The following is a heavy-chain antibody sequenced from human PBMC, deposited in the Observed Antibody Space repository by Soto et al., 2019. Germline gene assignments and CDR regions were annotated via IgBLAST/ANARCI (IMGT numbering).Heavy chain of an antibody. D-gene: IGHD2-15*01. CDR2: IYKSTTT. Sequence: SETLSLTCSVSGDSISTVDYFWAWIRQPPGQALEYIGYIYKSTTTYYNPSFESRVAISLDTSKSQFSLNVTSVTAADTAAYFCARGRYCLTGRCFPNWFDSWGQGTLVTVSS. V-gene: IGHV4-30-4*01. J-gene: IGHJ5*01. CDR3: ARGRYCLTGRCFPNWFDS. CDR1: GDSISTVDYF.